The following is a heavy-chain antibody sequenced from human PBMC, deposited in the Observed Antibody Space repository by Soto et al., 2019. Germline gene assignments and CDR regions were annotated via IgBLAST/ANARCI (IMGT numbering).Heavy chain of an antibody. CDR1: GGSFSGYY. D-gene: IGHD2-2*01. V-gene: IGHV4-34*01. CDR3: ARGYIGGVVPAAMDTYYYYMDV. J-gene: IGHJ6*03. CDR2: INHSGST. Sequence: SETLSLTCAVYGGSFSGYYWSWIRQPPGKGLECIGEINHSGSTNYNPSLKSRVTISVDTSKNQFSLKLSSVTAADTAVYYCARGYIGGVVPAAMDTYYYYMDVWGKGTTVTVSS.